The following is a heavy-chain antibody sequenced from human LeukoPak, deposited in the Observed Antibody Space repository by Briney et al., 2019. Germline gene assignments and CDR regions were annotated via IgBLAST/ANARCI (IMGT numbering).Heavy chain of an antibody. V-gene: IGHV4-39*01. CDR1: GGSISSSSYY. CDR2: IYYSGST. Sequence: SETLSLTCTVSGGSISSSSYYWGWIRQPPGKGLEWIGSIYYSGSTYYNPSLKSRVTISVDTSKNQFSLKLSSVTAADTAVYYCARHESHYYASSGWFDPWGQGTLVTVSS. CDR3: ARHESHYYASSGWFDP. D-gene: IGHD3-22*01. J-gene: IGHJ5*02.